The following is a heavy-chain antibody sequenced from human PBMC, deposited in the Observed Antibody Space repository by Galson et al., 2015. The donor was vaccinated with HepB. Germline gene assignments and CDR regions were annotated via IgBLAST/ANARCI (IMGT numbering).Heavy chain of an antibody. CDR1: GYTFTGYY. D-gene: IGHD5-18*01. CDR2: INPNSGGT. J-gene: IGHJ6*02. V-gene: IGHV1-2*04. CDR3: ARGLRGYSCGSAVPHSYYYGMDV. Sequence: SVKVSCKASGYTFTGYYMHWVRQAPGQGLEWMGWINPNSGGTNYAQKFQGWVTMTRDTSISTAYMELSRLRSDDTAVYYCARGLRGYSCGSAVPHSYYYGMDVWGQGTTVTVSS.